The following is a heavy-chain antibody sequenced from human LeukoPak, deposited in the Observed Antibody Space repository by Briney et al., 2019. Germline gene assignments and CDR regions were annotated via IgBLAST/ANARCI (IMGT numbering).Heavy chain of an antibody. V-gene: IGHV5-51*01. CDR1: GYSFTSYW. D-gene: IGHD3-22*01. CDR3: ARQSTSYDSSGYYYNY. CDR2: IYPGDSDT. Sequence: RGESLKISCKGSGYSFTSYWIGWVRQMPGKGLEWMGIIYPGDSDTRYSPSFQGQVTISADKSISTAYLQWSSLKASDTAMYCCARQSTSYDSSGYYYNYWGQGTLVTVSS. J-gene: IGHJ4*02.